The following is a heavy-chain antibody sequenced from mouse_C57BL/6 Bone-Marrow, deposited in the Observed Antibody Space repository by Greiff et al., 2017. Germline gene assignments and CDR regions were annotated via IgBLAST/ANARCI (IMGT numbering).Heavy chain of an antibody. CDR2: IDPNSGGT. V-gene: IGHV1-72*01. CDR3: ARSNGNYGYWYFDV. D-gene: IGHD2-1*01. J-gene: IGHJ1*03. Sequence: QSCKASGYTFTSYWMHWVKQRPGRGLEWIGRIDPNSGGTKYNEKFKSKATLTVDKPSSTAYMQLSSLTSEDSAVYYCARSNGNYGYWYFDVGGTGTTVTVSS. CDR1: GYTFTSYW.